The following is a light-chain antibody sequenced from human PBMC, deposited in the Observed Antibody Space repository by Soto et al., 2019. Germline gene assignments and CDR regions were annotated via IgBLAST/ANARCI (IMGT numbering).Light chain of an antibody. CDR2: DVN. V-gene: IGLV2-11*01. Sequence: QSALTQPRSVSGSPGQSVTISCTGTSSDVGGYNYFSWYQQHPGKAPKLMIYDVNKRPSGVPDRFSGSKSGNTASLTISGLQAEDEADYYCCSYAGSYTLVFGTGTKVTVL. CDR3: CSYAGSYTLV. J-gene: IGLJ1*01. CDR1: SSDVGGYNY.